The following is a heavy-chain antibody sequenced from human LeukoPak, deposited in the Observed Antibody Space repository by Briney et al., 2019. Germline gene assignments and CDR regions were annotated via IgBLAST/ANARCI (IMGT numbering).Heavy chain of an antibody. V-gene: IGHV4-59*01. CDR1: GVPINNYY. CDR3: ARVCLGISRGDYFGH. CDR2: VYYTGNT. D-gene: IGHD3-10*02. Sequence: SETLTLTCTVSGVPINNYYWSWVRQPPGKGLEWIGHVYYTGNTNYNLCLKSRVTISIDTSKNQFSVKLSSVPAADTAVYYCARVCLGISRGDYFGHWGRGTLVTVSS. J-gene: IGHJ4*02.